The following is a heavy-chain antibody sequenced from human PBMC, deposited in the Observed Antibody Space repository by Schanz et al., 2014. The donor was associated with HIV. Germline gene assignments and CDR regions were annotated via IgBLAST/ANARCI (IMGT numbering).Heavy chain of an antibody. Sequence: VQLAESGGGLEQPGGSLRLSCAASGFNFNNYAMTWVRQAPGKGLEWVSSISESGGRTYYADSVNGRFTISRDNSKNTLYLQMNTLRADDTAVYYCARDKSNLGMDSWGQGTLVTVSS. J-gene: IGHJ5*01. V-gene: IGHV3-23*04. CDR3: ARDKSNLGMDS. CDR1: GFNFNNYA. CDR2: ISESGGRT.